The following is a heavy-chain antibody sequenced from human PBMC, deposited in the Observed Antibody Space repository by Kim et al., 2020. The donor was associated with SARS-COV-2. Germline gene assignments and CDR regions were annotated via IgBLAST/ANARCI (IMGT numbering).Heavy chain of an antibody. CDR2: IKSKTDGGTT. D-gene: IGHD3-10*01. CDR1: GFTFSNAW. J-gene: IGHJ4*02. V-gene: IGHV3-15*01. CDR3: TTDPWFGELLYY. Sequence: GGSLRLSCAASGFTFSNAWMSWVRQAPGKGLEWVGRIKSKTDGGTTDYAAPVKGRFTISRDDSKNTLYLQMNSLKTEDTAVYYCTTDPWFGELLYYWGQGTLVTVSS.